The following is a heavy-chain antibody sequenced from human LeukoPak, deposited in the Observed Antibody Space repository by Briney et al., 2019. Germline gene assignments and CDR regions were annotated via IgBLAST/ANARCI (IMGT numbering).Heavy chain of an antibody. CDR1: GFTFSSYA. CDR3: ARGGSAAGLLYYFDY. V-gene: IGHV3-21*01. D-gene: IGHD6-13*01. Sequence: GGSLRLSCAASGFTFSSYAMSWVRQAPGKGLEWVSSISSSSSYIYYADSVKGRFTISRDNAKNSLYLQMNSLRAEDTAVYYCARGGSAAGLLYYFDYWGQGTLVTVSS. CDR2: ISSSSSYI. J-gene: IGHJ4*02.